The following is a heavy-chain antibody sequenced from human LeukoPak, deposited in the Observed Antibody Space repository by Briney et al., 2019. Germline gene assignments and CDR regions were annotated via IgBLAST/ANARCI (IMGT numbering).Heavy chain of an antibody. J-gene: IGHJ3*02. Sequence: PGGSLRLSCTASGFTFGEYAMSWVRQPPGKGLEWIGEIDHSGSTNYNPSLKSRVTISVDTSKNQFSLKLSSVTAADTAVYYCARHRNNRRRDVRAFDIWGQGTMVTVSS. CDR3: ARHRNNRRRDVRAFDI. D-gene: IGHD1/OR15-1a*01. CDR2: IDHSGST. CDR1: GFTFGEYA. V-gene: IGHV4-34*01.